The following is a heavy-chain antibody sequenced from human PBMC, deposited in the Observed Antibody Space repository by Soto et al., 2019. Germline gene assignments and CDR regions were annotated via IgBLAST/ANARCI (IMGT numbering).Heavy chain of an antibody. Sequence: QVQLVQSGAEVKKPGSSVKVSCKASGGTFGSYAISWVRQAPGQGLEWMGGIIPITDTANYAQKFQGRVTITADQSTSTASMQLSSLTSEDTAVYYCARSQGSSTSLEIYYYYYYGMDVWGQGTTVTVSS. D-gene: IGHD2-2*01. CDR1: GGTFGSYA. J-gene: IGHJ6*02. CDR2: IIPITDTA. V-gene: IGHV1-69*01. CDR3: ARSQGSSTSLEIYYYYYYGMDV.